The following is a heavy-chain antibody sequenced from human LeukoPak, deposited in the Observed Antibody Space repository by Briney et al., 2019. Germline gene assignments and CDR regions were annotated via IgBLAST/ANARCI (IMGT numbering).Heavy chain of an antibody. V-gene: IGHV1-18*03. CDR1: GYTFTSYG. J-gene: IGHJ4*02. CDR2: ISAYNGNT. Sequence: EASVKVSCKASGYTFTSYGISWVRQAPGQGLEWMGWISAYNGNTNYAQKLQGRVTMTTDTSASTAYMELNSLRSEDMAVYYCAREGAYIGGSYPFDYWGQGTLVTVSS. CDR3: AREGAYIGGSYPFDY. D-gene: IGHD1-26*01.